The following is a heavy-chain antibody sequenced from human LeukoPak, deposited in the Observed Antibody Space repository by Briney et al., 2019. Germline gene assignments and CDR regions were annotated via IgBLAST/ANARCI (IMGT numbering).Heavy chain of an antibody. CDR2: ISSSSSTI. Sequence: GGSLRLSCAASAFTFSSYSMNWVRQAPGKGLEWVSYISSSSSTIYYADSVKGRFTISRDNAKNSLYLQMNSLRAEDTAVYYCARQSSSGWYYFDYWGQGTLVTVSS. J-gene: IGHJ4*02. V-gene: IGHV3-48*01. D-gene: IGHD6-19*01. CDR1: AFTFSSYS. CDR3: ARQSSSGWYYFDY.